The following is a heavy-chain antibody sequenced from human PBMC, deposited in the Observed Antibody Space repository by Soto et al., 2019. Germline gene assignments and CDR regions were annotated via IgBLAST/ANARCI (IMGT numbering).Heavy chain of an antibody. CDR1: GYTFTSYG. D-gene: IGHD2-15*01. V-gene: IGHV1-18*01. CDR3: ASIVVVATPDLDYYYYYYMDV. Sequence: GASVKVSCKASGYTFTSYGISWVRQAPGQGLEWMGWISAYNGNTNYAQKLQGRVTMTTDTSTSTAYMELRSLRSDDTAVYYCASIVVVATPDLDYYYYYYMDVWGKGTTVTVSS. J-gene: IGHJ6*03. CDR2: ISAYNGNT.